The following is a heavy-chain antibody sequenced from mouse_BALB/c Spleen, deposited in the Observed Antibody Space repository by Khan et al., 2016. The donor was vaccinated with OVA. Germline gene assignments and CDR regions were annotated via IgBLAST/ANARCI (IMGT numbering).Heavy chain of an antibody. J-gene: IGHJ4*01. V-gene: IGHV9-4*02. CDR3: ARGGAAFYRNDGGAMDY. D-gene: IGHD2-14*01. CDR1: GYTFTTAG. CDR2: INTHSGVP. Sequence: QIQLVQSGPELKKPGETVRISCKASGYTFTTAGMQWVQKMPGKGLKWIGWINTHSGVPKYAEDFKGRFAFSLETSASTVYLQITYLKNEDKATYFCARGGAAFYRNDGGAMDYWGQGTSVTVSS.